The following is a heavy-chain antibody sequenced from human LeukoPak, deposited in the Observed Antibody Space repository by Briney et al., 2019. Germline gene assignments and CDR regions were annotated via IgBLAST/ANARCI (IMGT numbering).Heavy chain of an antibody. Sequence: PGGSLRLSRAASGFTFSSYAMSWVRQAPGKGLEWFSAISGSGGSTSHADSVKGRFTISRDNSKNTLYLQMNSLGAEDTAVYYCANRKGDDSRAFDIWGQGTMVTVSS. CDR3: ANRKGDDSRAFDI. D-gene: IGHD3-22*01. V-gene: IGHV3-23*01. J-gene: IGHJ3*02. CDR1: GFTFSSYA. CDR2: ISGSGGST.